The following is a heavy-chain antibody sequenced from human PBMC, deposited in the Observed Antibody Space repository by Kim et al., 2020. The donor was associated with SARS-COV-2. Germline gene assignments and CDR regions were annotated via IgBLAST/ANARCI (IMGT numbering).Heavy chain of an antibody. CDR3: VGSSAY. Sequence: RSMRTIYNADSRKVRFTISRDNAKNSLYLQMSSLRDEDTAVYYCVGSSAYWGQGTLVTVSS. V-gene: IGHV3-48*02. J-gene: IGHJ4*02. D-gene: IGHD6-6*01. CDR2: RSMRTI.